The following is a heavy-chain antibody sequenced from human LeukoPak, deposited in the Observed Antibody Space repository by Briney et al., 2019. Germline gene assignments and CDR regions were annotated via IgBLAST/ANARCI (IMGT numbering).Heavy chain of an antibody. CDR2: LFGSVNT. J-gene: IGHJ4*02. CDR1: GGSINSHY. CDR3: ATIKRGSIFGYFDF. D-gene: IGHD5-18*01. Sequence: SETLSLTCTVSGGSINSHYWSWIRQPPGKGLEWIAYLFGSVNTKDNPSLQSRLTLSADTSKNQFSLRLSSVTAADTAVYYCATIKRGSIFGYFDFWGQGIKVTVSS. V-gene: IGHV4-59*11.